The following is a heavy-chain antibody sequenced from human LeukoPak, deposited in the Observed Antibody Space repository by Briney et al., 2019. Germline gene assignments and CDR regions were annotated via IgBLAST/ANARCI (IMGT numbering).Heavy chain of an antibody. J-gene: IGHJ3*02. CDR2: ISAYNGNT. CDR1: GYTFTSYG. CDR3: ARDLAAAGSDAFDI. V-gene: IGHV1-18*01. Sequence: ASVKVSCKASGYTFTSYGISWVRQAPGQGLEWMGWISAYNGNTNYAQELQGRVTMTTDTSTSTAYMELRSLRSDDTAVYYCARDLAAAGSDAFDIWGQGTMVTVSS. D-gene: IGHD6-13*01.